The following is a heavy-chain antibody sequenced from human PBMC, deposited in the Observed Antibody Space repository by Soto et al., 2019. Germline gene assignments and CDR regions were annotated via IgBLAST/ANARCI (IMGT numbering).Heavy chain of an antibody. CDR3: TKSKSSYLYYFDY. J-gene: IGHJ4*02. V-gene: IGHV3-23*01. CDR1: GFSFGSYA. D-gene: IGHD2-15*01. Sequence: LKISCGASGFSFGSYAMSWVRQAPGKGLEWVSSISGLGGDTYYADSVRGRFTITRDNSKNTLYLHMNTLSAEDTALYYCTKSKSSYLYYFDYWGQGTPVTVSS. CDR2: ISGLGGDT.